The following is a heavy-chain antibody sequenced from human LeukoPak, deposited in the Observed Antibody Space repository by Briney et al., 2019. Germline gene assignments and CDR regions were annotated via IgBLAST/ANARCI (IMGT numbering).Heavy chain of an antibody. D-gene: IGHD3-3*01. Sequence: SQTLSLTCALSGDIVSSNSAAWNWIRQSPSRGLEWLGRTYYRSNLYNDYAVSVKIRITINPETSKNKFSLQLNSVTPEDTAVYYCARARGLKVLRFLEWFKADYYYYYMDVWGKGTTVTVSS. V-gene: IGHV6-1*01. CDR1: GDIVSSNSAA. J-gene: IGHJ6*03. CDR2: TYYRSNLYN. CDR3: ARARGLKVLRFLEWFKADYYYYYMDV.